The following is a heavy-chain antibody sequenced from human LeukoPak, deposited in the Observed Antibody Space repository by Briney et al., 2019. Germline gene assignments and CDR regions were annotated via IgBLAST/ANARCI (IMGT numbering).Heavy chain of an antibody. CDR2: IYTSGST. J-gene: IGHJ6*03. CDR3: ARETSQKGAHYMDV. V-gene: IGHV4-4*07. CDR1: GGSISSYY. Sequence: SSETLSLTCTVSGGSISSYYWSWIQQPAGKGLEWIGRIYTSGSTNYNPSLKSRVTISVDTSKNQFSLKLSSVTAADTAVYYCARETSQKGAHYMDVWGKGTTVTISS. D-gene: IGHD3-16*01.